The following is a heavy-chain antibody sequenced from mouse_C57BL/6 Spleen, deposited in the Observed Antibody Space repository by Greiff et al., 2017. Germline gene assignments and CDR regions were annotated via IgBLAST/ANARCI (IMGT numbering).Heavy chain of an antibody. D-gene: IGHD2-1*01. CDR2: ISYDGSN. J-gene: IGHJ3*01. CDR1: GYSITSGYY. Sequence: DVKLQESGPGLVKPSQSLSLTCSVTGYSITSGYYWNWIRQFPGNKLEWMGYISYDGSNNYNPSLKNRISFTRDTSKNQYFLKLNTVTTEDTATYYCASPNYDWFAYWGQGTLVTVSA. CDR3: ASPNYDWFAY. V-gene: IGHV3-6*01.